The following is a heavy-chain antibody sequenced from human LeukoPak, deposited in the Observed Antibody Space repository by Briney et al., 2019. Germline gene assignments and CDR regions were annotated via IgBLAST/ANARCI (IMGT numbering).Heavy chain of an antibody. CDR1: GFTFSSYW. CDR2: IKADGSDK. D-gene: IGHD3-16*01. V-gene: IGHV3-7*01. CDR3: ARGGLWGGDY. Sequence: GGSLRLSCAASGFTFSSYWMTWFRQAPGRGLERVATIKADGSDKYYVNSVKGRFTISRDNAKNSLSLQMDSLRAEDTAVYYCARGGLWGGDYWGQGTLVTVSS. J-gene: IGHJ4*02.